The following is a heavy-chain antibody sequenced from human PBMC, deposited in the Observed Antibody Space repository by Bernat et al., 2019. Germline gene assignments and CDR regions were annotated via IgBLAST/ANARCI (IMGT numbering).Heavy chain of an antibody. CDR3: TTDHNRDYDYVWGSPADYYYGMDV. Sequence: EVQLVESGGGLVKPGGSLRLSCAAPGFTFSNAWMSWVRRAPGKGLEWVGRIKSKTDGGTTDYAAPVKGRFTISRDDSKNTLYLQMNSLKTEDTAVEYCTTDHNRDYDYVWGSPADYYYGMDVWGQGTTVTVSS. CDR2: IKSKTDGGTT. CDR1: GFTFSNAW. J-gene: IGHJ6*02. V-gene: IGHV3-15*01. D-gene: IGHD3-16*01.